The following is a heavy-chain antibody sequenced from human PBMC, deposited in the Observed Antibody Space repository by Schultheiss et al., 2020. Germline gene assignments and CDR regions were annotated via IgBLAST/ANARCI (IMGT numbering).Heavy chain of an antibody. J-gene: IGHJ4*02. V-gene: IGHV4-59*08. CDR3: ARHAGDSGSHDY. CDR1: GGSVSSYY. D-gene: IGHD3-10*01. CDR2: IYYSGST. Sequence: SETLSLTCTVSGGSVSSYYWSWIRQPPGKGLEWIGYIYYSGSTYYNPSLKSRVTISVDTSKNQFSLKLSSVTAADTAVYYCARHAGDSGSHDYWGQGTLVTGYS.